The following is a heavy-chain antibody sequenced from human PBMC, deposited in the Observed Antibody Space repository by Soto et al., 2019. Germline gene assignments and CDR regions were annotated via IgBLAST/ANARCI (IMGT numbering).Heavy chain of an antibody. J-gene: IGHJ4*02. CDR2: IDWDDDK. CDR3: ARIYCSGGSCYSGVYFDY. CDR1: GFSLSTSGMC. Sequence: GSGPTLVNPTQTLTLTCTFSGFSLSTSGMCVSFIRQPPVKALEWLALIDWDDDKYYSTSLKTRLTISKDTSKNQVVLTMTNMDPVDTATYYCARIYCSGGSCYSGVYFDYWGQGTRVTVSS. D-gene: IGHD2-15*01. V-gene: IGHV2-70*01.